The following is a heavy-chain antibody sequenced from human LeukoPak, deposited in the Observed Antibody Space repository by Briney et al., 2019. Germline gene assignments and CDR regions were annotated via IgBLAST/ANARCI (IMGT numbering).Heavy chain of an antibody. V-gene: IGHV1-69*04. CDR1: GGTFSSYA. CDR3: ARGGYYDSSGYYREHFQH. J-gene: IGHJ1*01. Sequence: SVKVSCKASGGTFSSYAISWVRQAPGQGLEWMGRIIPILGIANYAQKFQGRVTITADKSTSTAYMELSSLRSEDTAVYYCARGGYYDSSGYYREHFQHWGQGTLVTVSS. D-gene: IGHD3-22*01. CDR2: IIPILGIA.